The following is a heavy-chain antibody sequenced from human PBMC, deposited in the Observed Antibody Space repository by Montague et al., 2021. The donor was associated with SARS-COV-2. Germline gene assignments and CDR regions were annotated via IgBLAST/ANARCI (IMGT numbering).Heavy chain of an antibody. CDR3: ARGARQGYGFRLGSFDS. Sequence: SETLFLTCTVSGGSINYYYWHWLRQSAGKGLEWIGRIYSSGNTNSNPSLKGRVTMSVDTSKNQFSLELSSVTAADTAVYYCARGARQGYGFRLGSFDSWGQGTLVTVSS. V-gene: IGHV4-4*07. D-gene: IGHD3-10*01. CDR2: IYSSGNT. CDR1: GGSINYYY. J-gene: IGHJ4*02.